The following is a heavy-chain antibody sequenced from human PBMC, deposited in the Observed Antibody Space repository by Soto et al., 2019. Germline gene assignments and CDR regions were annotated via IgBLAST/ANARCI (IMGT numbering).Heavy chain of an antibody. V-gene: IGHV4-31*03. CDR3: ARRGGSSSGYYYYAMDV. J-gene: IGHJ6*02. CDR2: IYSNGDT. Sequence: SETLSLTCSVSSESMNSGGYYWSWIRQHPGKGLEWIGYIYSNGDTYYNPSLKSRVTISVDTSKNQFSLNLTSVTAADRAVYYCARRGGSSSGYYYYAMDVWGQGTTVTVSS. D-gene: IGHD6-6*01. CDR1: SESMNSGGYY.